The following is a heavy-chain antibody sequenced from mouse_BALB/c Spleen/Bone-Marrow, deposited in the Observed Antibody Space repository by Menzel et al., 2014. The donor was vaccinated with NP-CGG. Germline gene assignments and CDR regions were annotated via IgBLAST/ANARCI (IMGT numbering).Heavy chain of an antibody. V-gene: IGHV6-6*02. D-gene: IGHD1-1*01. CDR1: GFTFSDYW. Sequence: EVKLEESGGGLVQPGGSMKLSCVAPGFTFSDYWMNWVRQSPEKGLEWVAEIRLKSNNYATHYAESVNGRFTISRDDSKSSVYLQMNNLRAEDTGIYYCTRRYYYGSSYYFDYWGQGTTLTVSS. CDR3: TRRYYYGSSYYFDY. CDR2: IRLKSNNYAT. J-gene: IGHJ2*01.